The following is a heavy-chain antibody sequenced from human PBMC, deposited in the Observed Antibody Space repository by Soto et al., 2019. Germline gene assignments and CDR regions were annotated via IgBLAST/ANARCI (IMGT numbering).Heavy chain of an antibody. CDR3: ARGFHPRATKNAFDI. J-gene: IGHJ3*02. V-gene: IGHV3-21*01. CDR1: GFTFSSYS. CDR2: ISSSSSYI. Sequence: GGSLRLSCAASGFTFSSYSMNWVRQAPGKGLEWVSSISSSSSYIYYADSVKGRFTISRDNAKNSLYLQMNSLRAEDTAGYYCARGFHPRATKNAFDIWGQGTMVTVSS.